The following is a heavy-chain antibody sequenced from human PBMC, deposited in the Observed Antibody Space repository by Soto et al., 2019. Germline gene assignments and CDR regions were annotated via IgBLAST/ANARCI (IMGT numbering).Heavy chain of an antibody. Sequence: GESLKISCKTSGYSFIRYWIGWVRQTPGKGLEWMGIIYPGDSDTRYSPSFQGQVTISVDRSISTAYLQWSSLKASDTAMYYCASLSLREQPFDYWGQGXLVTVYS. J-gene: IGHJ4*02. V-gene: IGHV5-51*01. CDR3: ASLSLREQPFDY. D-gene: IGHD1-1*01. CDR2: IYPGDSDT. CDR1: GYSFIRYW.